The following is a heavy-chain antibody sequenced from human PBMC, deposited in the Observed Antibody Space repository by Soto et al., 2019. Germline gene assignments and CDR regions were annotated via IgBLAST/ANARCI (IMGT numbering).Heavy chain of an antibody. CDR1: GGTFSSYA. V-gene: IGHV1-69*13. D-gene: IGHD5-18*01. CDR2: IIPIFGTA. CDR3: ARGDTAMDAFDI. Sequence: GASVKVSCKASGGTFSSYAISWVRQAPGQGLEWMGGIIPIFGTANYAQKFQGRVTITADESTSTAYMELSSLRSEDTAVYYCARGDTAMDAFDIWGQGTMVTVSS. J-gene: IGHJ3*02.